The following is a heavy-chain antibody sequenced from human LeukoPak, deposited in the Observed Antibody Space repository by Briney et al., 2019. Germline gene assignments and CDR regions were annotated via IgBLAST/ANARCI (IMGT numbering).Heavy chain of an antibody. CDR2: IYTSGST. CDR3: ARDMQQLDAFDI. J-gene: IGHJ3*02. V-gene: IGHV4-61*02. Sequence: SETLSLTCTVSGGSISSGSYFWSWIRQPAGKGLEWIGRIYTSGSTNYNPSLESRVTISVDTSKNQFSLKLSSVTAADTAVYYCARDMQQLDAFDIWGQGTMVTVSS. CDR1: GGSISSGSYF. D-gene: IGHD6-13*01.